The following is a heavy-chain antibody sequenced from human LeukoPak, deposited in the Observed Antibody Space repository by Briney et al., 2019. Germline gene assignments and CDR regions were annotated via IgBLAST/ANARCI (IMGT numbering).Heavy chain of an antibody. D-gene: IGHD4-17*01. CDR2: TSAYNGNT. J-gene: IGHJ6*02. CDR3: ARASTTVTYYYYGMDV. Sequence: ASVKVSCKASGYTFTSFGISWVRQAPGQGLEWMGWTSAYNGNTNYAQKLQGRVTMTTDTSTSTAYMELRSLRSDDTAVYYCARASTTVTYYYYGMDVWGQGTTVTVSS. V-gene: IGHV1-18*01. CDR1: GYTFTSFG.